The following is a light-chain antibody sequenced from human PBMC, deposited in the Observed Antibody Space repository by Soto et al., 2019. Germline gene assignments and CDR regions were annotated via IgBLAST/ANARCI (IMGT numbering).Light chain of an antibody. CDR1: TTGVKS. Sequence: SYELTQPPSVSVAPGKTARITCGGYTTGVKSVHWYQQKPGQAPVVVIYYDTDRPSGIPERYSGSNSGNTATLTISRVEAGDEADYYCQVWDSSGDHPVFGGGTKLTVL. CDR3: QVWDSSGDHPV. J-gene: IGLJ2*01. CDR2: YDT. V-gene: IGLV3-21*04.